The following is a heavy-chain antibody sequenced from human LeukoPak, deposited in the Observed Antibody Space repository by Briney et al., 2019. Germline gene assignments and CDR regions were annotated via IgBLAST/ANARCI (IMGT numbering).Heavy chain of an antibody. CDR1: GFTFSSYA. V-gene: IGHV3-30-3*01. CDR3: ARGSSSFDY. Sequence: AGGSLRLSCAASGFTFSSYAMHWVRQAPGKGLEWVAVISYDGSNKYYADSVKGRFTISRDNSKNTLYLQMNSLRAEDTAVYYCARGSSSFDYWGQGTLVTVSS. CDR2: ISYDGSNK. D-gene: IGHD6-6*01. J-gene: IGHJ4*02.